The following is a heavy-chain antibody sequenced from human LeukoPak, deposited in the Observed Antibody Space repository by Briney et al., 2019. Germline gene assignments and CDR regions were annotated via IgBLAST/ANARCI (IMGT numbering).Heavy chain of an antibody. V-gene: IGHV1-2*06. J-gene: IGHJ5*02. CDR1: GYTFTGYY. CDR3: ARDGYDYVWGSYDWFDP. D-gene: IGHD3-16*01. CDR2: INPNSGGT. Sequence: ASVKVSCKASGYTFTGYYMHWVRQAPGEGLEWMGRINPNSGGTNYAQKLQGRVTMTTDTSTSTAYMELRSLRSDDTAVYYCARDGYDYVWGSYDWFDPWGQGTLVTVSS.